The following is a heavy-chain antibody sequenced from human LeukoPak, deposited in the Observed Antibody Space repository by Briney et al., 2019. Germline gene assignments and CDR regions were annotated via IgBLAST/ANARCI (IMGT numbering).Heavy chain of an antibody. CDR3: ATPGGYGDYAPFDY. CDR1: GLTFSDYY. V-gene: IGHV3-11*04. CDR2: ISPSGSSI. D-gene: IGHD4-17*01. Sequence: GGSLRLSCAVSGLTFSDYYMSWTRQAPGKGPELVAYISPSGSSIFYVDSVKGRFTISRDNSKNTLYLQMNSLRAEDTAVYYCATPGGYGDYAPFDYWGQGTLVTVSS. J-gene: IGHJ4*02.